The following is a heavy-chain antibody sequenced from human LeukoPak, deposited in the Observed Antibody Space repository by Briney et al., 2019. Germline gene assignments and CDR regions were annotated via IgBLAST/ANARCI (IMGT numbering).Heavy chain of an antibody. J-gene: IGHJ4*02. CDR3: AKDRYSGLNTIDY. D-gene: IGHD6-13*01. Sequence: GGSLRLSCAASGFTFSSYGMHWVRQAPGKGLEWVAVISYDGSYKFYADSVKGRFTISRHNSKSTLYLQMNSLRAEDTAVYYCAKDRYSGLNTIDYWGQGTLVTVSS. V-gene: IGHV3-30*18. CDR2: ISYDGSYK. CDR1: GFTFSSYG.